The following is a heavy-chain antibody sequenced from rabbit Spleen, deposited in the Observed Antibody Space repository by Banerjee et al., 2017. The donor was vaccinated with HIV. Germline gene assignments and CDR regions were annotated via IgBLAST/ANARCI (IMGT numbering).Heavy chain of an antibody. J-gene: IGHJ4*01. CDR3: AREGGTYGDYINRFYFKL. CDR1: GVSLNDKDV. D-gene: IGHD2-1*01. Sequence: QEQLEESGGGLVRPEGSLTLTCKASGVSLNDKDVMCWVRQAPGKGLEWIACIYPGDGNTYYASWAKGRFTISKTSSTVDLKMTSLTAADTATYFCAREGGTYGDYINRFYFKLWGPGTLVTVS. V-gene: IGHV1S45*01. CDR2: IYPGDGNT.